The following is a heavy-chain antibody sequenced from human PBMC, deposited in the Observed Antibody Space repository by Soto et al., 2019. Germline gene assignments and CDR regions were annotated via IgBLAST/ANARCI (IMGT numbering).Heavy chain of an antibody. CDR3: TTNFYSDYGMDV. J-gene: IGHJ6*02. Sequence: GGSLRLSCAASGITFGEAWVNWVRQSPGKGLEWVGRIKSRSDGGTTDYAAPVKGRFTISRDDSKNTLCLQMNSLKTEDTAVYYCTTNFYSDYGMDVWGQGTTVTVSS. D-gene: IGHD4-4*01. CDR2: IKSRSDGGTT. CDR1: GITFGEAW. V-gene: IGHV3-15*01.